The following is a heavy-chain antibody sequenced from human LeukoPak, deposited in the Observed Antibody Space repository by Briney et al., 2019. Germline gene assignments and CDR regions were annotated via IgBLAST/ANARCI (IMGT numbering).Heavy chain of an antibody. V-gene: IGHV4-61*05. D-gene: IGHD1-26*01. J-gene: IGHJ4*02. Sequence: PSETLSLTCTVSGGSISSSSVYWGWIRQPPGGGLEWIGYIYYSGSTNYNPSLESRVTISVDTSKNQFSLKLSSVTAADTAVYCCARATYSGFFDYWGQGTLVTVSS. CDR3: ARATYSGFFDY. CDR1: GGSISSSSVY. CDR2: IYYSGST.